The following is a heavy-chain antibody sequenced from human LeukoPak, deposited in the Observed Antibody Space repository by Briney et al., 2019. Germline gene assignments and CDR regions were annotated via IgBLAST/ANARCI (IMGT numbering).Heavy chain of an antibody. V-gene: IGHV4-38-2*02. Sequence: SEALSLTCTVSGYSISSGFYWGWIRQPPGKGLECIGSIYHSGSTYYNPSLKSRVTISVDTSKNQFSLNLSSVTAADTAMYYCARAVGTSRNFFDYWGQGTLVTVSS. CDR1: GYSISSGFY. J-gene: IGHJ4*02. CDR3: ARAVGTSRNFFDY. D-gene: IGHD4-23*01. CDR2: IYHSGST.